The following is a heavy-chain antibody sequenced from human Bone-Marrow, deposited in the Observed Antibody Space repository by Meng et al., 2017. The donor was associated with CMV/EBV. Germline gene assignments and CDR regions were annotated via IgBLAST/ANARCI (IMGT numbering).Heavy chain of an antibody. CDR1: GFTFSSYW. Sequence: GESLKISCAASGFTFSSYWMSWVRQAPGKGLEWVANINQDGSDKTYVDSVKGRFTISRDNAKNSVYLQMHSLRTEDTAVYYCAGHDYAYDAFDIWGQGTKVTVSS. CDR2: INQDGSDK. CDR3: AGHDYAYDAFDI. V-gene: IGHV3-7*03. J-gene: IGHJ3*02. D-gene: IGHD4-17*01.